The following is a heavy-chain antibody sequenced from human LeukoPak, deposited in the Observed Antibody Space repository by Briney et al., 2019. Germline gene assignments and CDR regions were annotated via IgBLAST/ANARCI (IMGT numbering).Heavy chain of an antibody. Sequence: ASVKLSCTASGYTFTNYYIHWIRQAPGQGLEWMGGFDPEDGETIYAQKFQGRVTMTEDTSTDTAYMELSSLRSEDTAVYYCATGNYYGSGSYYTLGYWGQGTLVTVSS. V-gene: IGHV1-24*01. CDR2: FDPEDGET. CDR1: GYTFTNYY. CDR3: ATGNYYGSGSYYTLGY. D-gene: IGHD3-10*01. J-gene: IGHJ4*02.